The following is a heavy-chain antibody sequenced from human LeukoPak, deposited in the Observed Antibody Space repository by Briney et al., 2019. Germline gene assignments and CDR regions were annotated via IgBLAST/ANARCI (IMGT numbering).Heavy chain of an antibody. CDR1: GFTVSSNY. D-gene: IGHD6-13*01. V-gene: IGHV3-53*01. CDR2: IYDSGTT. J-gene: IGHJ4*02. CDR3: AGRRSSSWYAY. Sequence: GGSLRLSCAPSGFTVSSNYMSWVRQAPGKGLEWVSVIYDSGTTYYADSVKGRFLIFRDTSKNTVDLQMNSLRVEDTAVYYCAGRRSSSWYAYWGQGTLVTVSS.